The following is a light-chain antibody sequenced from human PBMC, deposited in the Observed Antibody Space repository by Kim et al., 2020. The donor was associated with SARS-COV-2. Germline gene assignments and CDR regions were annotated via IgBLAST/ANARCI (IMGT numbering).Light chain of an antibody. CDR1: GSNIGSNS. CDR3: AAWDDSLNGPV. V-gene: IGLV1-44*01. Sequence: GQRVTFSCSGSGSNIGSNSVNWYQQFPGMAPKLLIYTNNQRFSGVPARFSASKSGTLASLAISGLQSDDEAVYYCAAWDDSLNGPVFGGGTQLTVL. J-gene: IGLJ2*01. CDR2: TNN.